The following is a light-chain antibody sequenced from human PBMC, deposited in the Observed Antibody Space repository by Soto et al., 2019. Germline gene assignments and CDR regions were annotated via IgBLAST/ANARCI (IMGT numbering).Light chain of an antibody. Sequence: EIGLTQSPATLSLSPGERASLSCRASQSIGKYLAWYQQRPGRAPRLLIYDASNRATGIPARFSGSGSGTEFTLTISSLQSEDFALYYCQQYNHWPPITFGPGTRLEI. CDR1: QSIGKY. J-gene: IGKJ5*01. CDR3: QQYNHWPPIT. CDR2: DAS. V-gene: IGKV3D-15*01.